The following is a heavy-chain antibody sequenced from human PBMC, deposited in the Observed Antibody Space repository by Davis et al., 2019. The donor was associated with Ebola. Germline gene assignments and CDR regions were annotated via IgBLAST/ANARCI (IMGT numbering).Heavy chain of an antibody. J-gene: IGHJ4*02. V-gene: IGHV4-34*01. Sequence: SETLSLTCAVYGGSFSGYYWSWIRQPPGKGLEWIGEINHSGSTNYNPSLKSRVSTSVDNSKNQLSLTLNSVTAADTAVYYCARGRQQWAYFDYWGQGILVTVSS. CDR2: INHSGST. D-gene: IGHD1-26*01. CDR1: GGSFSGYY. CDR3: ARGRQQWAYFDY.